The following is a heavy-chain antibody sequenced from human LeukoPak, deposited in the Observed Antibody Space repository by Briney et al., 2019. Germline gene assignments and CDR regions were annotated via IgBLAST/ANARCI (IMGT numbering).Heavy chain of an antibody. V-gene: IGHV7-4-1*02. Sequence: ASVKVSCKASGYTFTGYYMHWVRQAPGQGLEWMGWINTNTGNPTYAQGFTGRFVFSLDTSVSTAYLQISSLKAEDTAVYYCARVRGYSGYDTIFPGEYWGQGTLVTVSS. D-gene: IGHD5-12*01. CDR2: INTNTGNP. CDR1: GYTFTGYY. CDR3: ARVRGYSGYDTIFPGEY. J-gene: IGHJ4*02.